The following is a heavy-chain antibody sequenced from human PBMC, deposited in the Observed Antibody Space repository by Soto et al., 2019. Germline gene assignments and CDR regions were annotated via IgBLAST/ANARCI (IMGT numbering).Heavy chain of an antibody. CDR3: ARAPYYYDSSGYYPFDY. J-gene: IGHJ4*02. CDR2: IYYSGST. Sequence: SETLSLTCTVSGGSISSYYWSWIRQPPGKGLEWIGYIYYSGSTNYNPSLKSRVTISVDTSKNQFSLKLSSVTAADTAVYYCARAPYYYDSSGYYPFDYWGQGTLVTAPQ. CDR1: GGSISSYY. V-gene: IGHV4-59*01. D-gene: IGHD3-22*01.